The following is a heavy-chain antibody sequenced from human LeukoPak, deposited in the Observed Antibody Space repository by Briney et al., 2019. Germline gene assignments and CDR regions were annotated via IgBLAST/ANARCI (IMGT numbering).Heavy chain of an antibody. Sequence: SETLSLTCTVAGDSISSSYWGWIRQPAGKGLEWIGRIHTSGSTYCSPSLKSRVTMSVDTSTNQFSLKLSSVTAADTAMYYCARVRLGRGLDYWGQGTLVTVSS. CDR1: GDSISSSY. CDR2: IHTSGST. V-gene: IGHV4-4*07. CDR3: ARVRLGRGLDY. J-gene: IGHJ4*02. D-gene: IGHD6-19*01.